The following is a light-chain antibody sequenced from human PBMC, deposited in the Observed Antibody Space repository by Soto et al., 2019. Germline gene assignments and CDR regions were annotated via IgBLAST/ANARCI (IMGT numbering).Light chain of an antibody. CDR3: QQTYCAAWT. Sequence: DIPMTQSPSSLSASVGDRVTITCRARQTISNYLNWYQQKPGKAPNLLIYGASSLQSGVPARFSGSGSGTDFTLNISSLQPEDFATYYCQQTYCAAWTFGQGTKVEIK. J-gene: IGKJ1*01. V-gene: IGKV1-39*01. CDR1: QTISNY. CDR2: GAS.